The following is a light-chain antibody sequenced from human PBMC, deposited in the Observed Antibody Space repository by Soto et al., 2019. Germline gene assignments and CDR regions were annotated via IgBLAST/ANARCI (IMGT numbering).Light chain of an antibody. J-gene: IGKJ4*01. V-gene: IGKV3-20*01. CDR2: DAS. CDR3: QQFSSYPLT. Sequence: EIGLTQSPATLSLSPGERATLSCRASQSVSSYLAWYQQKPGQAPRLLIYDASSRATGIPDRFSGGGSGTDFTLTISRLEPEDFAVYYCQQFSSYPLTFGGGTKVDI. CDR1: QSVSSY.